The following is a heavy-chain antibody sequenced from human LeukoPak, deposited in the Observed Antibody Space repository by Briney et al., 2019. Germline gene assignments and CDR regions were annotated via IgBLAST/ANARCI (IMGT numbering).Heavy chain of an antibody. Sequence: SETLSLACTVSGGSISSYYWSWIRQPPGKGLEWIGYIYYSGSTNYNPSLKSRVTISVDTSKNQFSLKQSSVTAADTAVYYCARVLSLPYYYGSGSYSRAFDIWGQGTMVTVSS. D-gene: IGHD3-10*01. V-gene: IGHV4-59*01. CDR2: IYYSGST. CDR1: GGSISSYY. CDR3: ARVLSLPYYYGSGSYSRAFDI. J-gene: IGHJ3*02.